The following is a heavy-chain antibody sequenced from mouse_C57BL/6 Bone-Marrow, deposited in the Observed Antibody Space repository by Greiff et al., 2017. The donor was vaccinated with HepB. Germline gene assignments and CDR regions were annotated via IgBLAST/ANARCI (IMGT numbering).Heavy chain of an antibody. CDR1: GYTFTDYN. D-gene: IGHD1-1*01. CDR3: AGGEEWYYDFDY. CDR2: INPNNGGT. V-gene: IGHV1-18*01. Sequence: EVQLQQSGPELVKPGASVKIPCKASGYTFTDYNMDWVKQSHGKSLEWIGGINPNNGGTIYNQKFKGKATLTVDKSSSTAYMERRSLTSEDTAVYYCAGGEEWYYDFDYWGQGTTLTVSS. J-gene: IGHJ2*01.